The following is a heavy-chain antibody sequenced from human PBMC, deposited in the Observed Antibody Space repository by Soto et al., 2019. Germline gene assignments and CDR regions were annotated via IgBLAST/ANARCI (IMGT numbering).Heavy chain of an antibody. Sequence: SETLSPTFTVSVGSISGYDWCWIRPPPGKGLEWIGYVYYSGSTNYNPSLKSRVTISVDTSKNQFSLKLSSVTAADTDVYYCARDENGYPISWGQGTLVTVSS. CDR3: ARDENGYPIS. D-gene: IGHD5-12*01. V-gene: IGHV4-59*01. J-gene: IGHJ4*02. CDR1: VGSISGYD. CDR2: VYYSGST.